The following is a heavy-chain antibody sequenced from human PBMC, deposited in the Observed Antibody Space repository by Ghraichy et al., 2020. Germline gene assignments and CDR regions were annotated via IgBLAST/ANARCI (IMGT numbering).Heavy chain of an antibody. D-gene: IGHD1-14*01. CDR3: ATRTANAGRDAFDI. CDR2: IFYTGTT. V-gene: IGHV4-39*02. J-gene: IGHJ3*02. CDR1: GGSVGRSNSY. Sequence: SETLSLTCSVSGGSVGRSNSYWGWVRQPPGKGLEWIGSIFYTGTTYYNPSLKSRVTISVDTSKNHFSLKLTSVTAADTAVYSCATRTANAGRDAFDIWGQGTMVTVS.